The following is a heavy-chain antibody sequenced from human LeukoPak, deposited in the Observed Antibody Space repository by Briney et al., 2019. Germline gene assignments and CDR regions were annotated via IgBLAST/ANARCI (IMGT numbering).Heavy chain of an antibody. CDR1: GFTFSTYG. J-gene: IGHJ4*02. V-gene: IGHV3-48*04. CDR2: ISSSGSTI. Sequence: PGRSLRLSCAASGFTFSTYGMHWVRQAPGTGLEWVSYISSSGSTIYYADSVKGRFTISRDNAKNSLYLQMNSLRAEDTALYYCAKDIGGRGYWGQGTLVTVSS. CDR3: AKDIGGRGY. D-gene: IGHD1-26*01.